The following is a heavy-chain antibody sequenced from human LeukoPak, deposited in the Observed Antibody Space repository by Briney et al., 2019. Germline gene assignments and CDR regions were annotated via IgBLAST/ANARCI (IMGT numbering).Heavy chain of an antibody. J-gene: IGHJ4*02. V-gene: IGHV3-15*01. CDR3: TTRETIFGVRYFDY. D-gene: IGHD3-3*01. CDR1: GFTFSNAW. Sequence: GGSLRLSCAASGFTFSNAWMSWVRQAPGKGLEWVGCIKSKTDGGTTDYAAPVKGRFTISRDDSKNTLYLQMNSLKTEDTAVYYCTTRETIFGVRYFDYWGQGTLVTVSS. CDR2: IKSKTDGGTT.